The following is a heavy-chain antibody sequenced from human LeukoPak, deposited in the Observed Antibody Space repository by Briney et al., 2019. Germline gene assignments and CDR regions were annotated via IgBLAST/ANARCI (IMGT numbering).Heavy chain of an antibody. D-gene: IGHD3-22*01. CDR1: GYTFTSYG. CDR3: ARGLGEYFYDSSGYPDTFDY. Sequence: ASVTVSCKASGYTFTSYGISWVRQAPGQGLEWMGWISAYNGNTNYAQKLQGRVTMTTDTSTSTAYMELRSLRSDDTAVYYCARGLGEYFYDSSGYPDTFDYWGQGTLVTVSS. J-gene: IGHJ4*02. V-gene: IGHV1-18*01. CDR2: ISAYNGNT.